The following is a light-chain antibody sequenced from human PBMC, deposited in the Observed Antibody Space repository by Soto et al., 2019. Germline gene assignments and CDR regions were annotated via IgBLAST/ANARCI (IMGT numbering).Light chain of an antibody. J-gene: IGLJ1*01. CDR3: QSYDSSLSGFV. Sequence: QSVLTQPPSVSGAPGQRVTISCTGASSNIGAGFDVHWYQLLPGTAPKLLISANNNRPSGVPDRFSGSKSGTSASLDITGLQAEDEADYYCQSYDSSLSGFVFGTGTKLTVL. V-gene: IGLV1-40*01. CDR2: ANN. CDR1: SSNIGAGFD.